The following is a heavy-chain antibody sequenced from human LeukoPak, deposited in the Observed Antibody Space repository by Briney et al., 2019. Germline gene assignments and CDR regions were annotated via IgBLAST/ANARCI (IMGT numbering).Heavy chain of an antibody. CDR2: ISSSSSTI. CDR3: AGSSSWYGYYYYGMDV. J-gene: IGHJ6*02. V-gene: IGHV3-48*01. Sequence: PGGSLRLSCAASGFTFSSYSMNWVRQAPGKGLEWVSYISSSSSTIYYADSVKGRFTISRDNAKNSLSLQMNSLRAEDMAVYYCAGSSSWYGYYYYGMDVWGQGTTVTVSS. CDR1: GFTFSSYS. D-gene: IGHD6-13*01.